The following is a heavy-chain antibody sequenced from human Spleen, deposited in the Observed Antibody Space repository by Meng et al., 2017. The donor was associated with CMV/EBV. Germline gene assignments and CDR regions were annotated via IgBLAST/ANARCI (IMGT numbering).Heavy chain of an antibody. CDR2: IYYIGTT. V-gene: IGHV4-31*03. CDR1: GGSISSGGYY. J-gene: IGHJ5*02. Sequence: LRLSCTVFGGSISSGGYYWSWIRQHPGKGLEWIGCIYYIGTTHYNPSLKSRATISADKSKNQFSLRLRSVTAADAAVYYCARGDRRWDLRNWFDAWGQGTLVTVSS. CDR3: ARGDRRWDLRNWFDA. D-gene: IGHD1-26*01.